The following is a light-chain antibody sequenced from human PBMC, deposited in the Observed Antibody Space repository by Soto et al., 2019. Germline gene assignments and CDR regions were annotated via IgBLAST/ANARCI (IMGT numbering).Light chain of an antibody. Sequence: QPVLTQPPSVSAAPGQRVTISCSGSSSNIENNPVSWYQQLPGTVPRLLIHDNDKRPSGIPDRFSGSKSGTSATLGITGLQTGDEADYYCGTWDSSLSAGVFGGGTKLTVL. CDR3: GTWDSSLSAGV. CDR2: DND. J-gene: IGLJ2*01. V-gene: IGLV1-51*01. CDR1: SSNIENNP.